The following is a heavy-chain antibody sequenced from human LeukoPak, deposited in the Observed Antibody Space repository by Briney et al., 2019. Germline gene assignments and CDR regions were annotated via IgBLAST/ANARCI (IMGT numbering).Heavy chain of an antibody. J-gene: IGHJ4*02. CDR2: IYYSGST. Sequence: SETLSLTCTVSGGSISSSSYYWGWIRQPPGKGLEWIGSIYYSGSTYYNPSLKSRVTISVDTSKNQFSLKLSSVTAADTAVYYCARLPIACCGGDCGDYWGQGTLVTVSS. CDR3: ARLPIACCGGDCGDY. CDR1: GGSISSSSYY. D-gene: IGHD2-21*02. V-gene: IGHV4-39*01.